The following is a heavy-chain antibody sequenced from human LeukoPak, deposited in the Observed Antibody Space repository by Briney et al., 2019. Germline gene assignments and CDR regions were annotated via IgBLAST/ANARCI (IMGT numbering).Heavy chain of an antibody. J-gene: IGHJ4*02. D-gene: IGHD6-19*01. CDR2: IYPGDSDT. V-gene: IGHV5-51*01. CDR3: ARHTYNNGWWGGDY. Sequence: GESLKISCKGSGYSFTTYWIGWVRQMPGKGLGWMGIIYPGDSDTRYSPSFQGHVTISADKSISTAYLQWSSLKASDTAMYYCARHTYNNGWWGGDYWGQGTLVTVSS. CDR1: GYSFTTYW.